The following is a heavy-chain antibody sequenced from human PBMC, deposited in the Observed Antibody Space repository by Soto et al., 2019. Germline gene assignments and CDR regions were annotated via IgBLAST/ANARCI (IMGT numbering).Heavy chain of an antibody. D-gene: IGHD3-3*01. CDR2: ISNDAKND. CDR3: AKDYEDRGFKH. Sequence: QVQLVESGGGVVQPGRSLRLSCAASGFSFRTFGMHWVRQAPGMGLEWVAGISNDAKNDYYADSVKGRFTISRDNSRNTVHLENNSLRAEDTAVYYCAKDYEDRGFKHWGQGVLVTVS. J-gene: IGHJ4*02. CDR1: GFSFRTFG. V-gene: IGHV3-30*18.